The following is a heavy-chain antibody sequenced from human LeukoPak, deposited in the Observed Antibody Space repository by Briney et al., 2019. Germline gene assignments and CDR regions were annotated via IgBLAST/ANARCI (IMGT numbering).Heavy chain of an antibody. CDR1: GGTFSGYA. CDR2: IIPIFGTA. CDR3: ATCQWFGELLPLGY. J-gene: IGHJ4*02. Sequence: SVKVSCKASGGTFSGYAISWVRQAPGQGLEWMGGIIPIFGTANYAQKFQGRVTITADESTSTAYMELSSLRSEDTAVYYCATCQWFGELLPLGYWGQGTLVTVSS. D-gene: IGHD3-10*01. V-gene: IGHV1-69*01.